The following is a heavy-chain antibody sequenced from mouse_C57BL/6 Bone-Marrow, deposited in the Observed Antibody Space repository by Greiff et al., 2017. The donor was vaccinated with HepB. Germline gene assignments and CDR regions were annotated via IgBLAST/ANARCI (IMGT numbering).Heavy chain of an antibody. CDR2: IHPNSGST. CDR1: GYTFTSYW. J-gene: IGHJ4*01. V-gene: IGHV1-64*01. D-gene: IGHD3-2*02. CDR3: ARRKDSSGLYAMDY. Sequence: VQLQQPGAELVKPGASVKLSCKASGYTFTSYWMHWVKQRPGQGLEWIGMIHPNSGSTNYNEKFKSKATLTVDKSSSTAYMQLSSLTSEDSAVYYCARRKDSSGLYAMDYWGQGTSVTVSS.